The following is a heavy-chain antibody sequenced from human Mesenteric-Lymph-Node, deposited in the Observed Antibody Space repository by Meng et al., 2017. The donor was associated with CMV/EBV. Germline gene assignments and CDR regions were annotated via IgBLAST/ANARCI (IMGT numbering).Heavy chain of an antibody. Sequence: RQESGPGLAKPSETLSLSCIVSGDSISNSTYYWTWIRQPPGKGLEWSGSVHHSGTTYYNPSLKGRLTISVDTSVNLFSLRLTTVTAADTATYYCARRGNYDSDYSEYWGQGTLVTVSS. CDR2: VHHSGTT. V-gene: IGHV4-39*01. CDR1: GDSISNSTYY. J-gene: IGHJ4*02. D-gene: IGHD3-22*01. CDR3: ARRGNYDSDYSEY.